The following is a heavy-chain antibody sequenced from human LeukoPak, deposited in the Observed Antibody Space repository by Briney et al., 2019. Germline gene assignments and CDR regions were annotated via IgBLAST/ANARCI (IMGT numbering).Heavy chain of an antibody. V-gene: IGHV4-39*01. Sequence: PSETLSLTCTVSGGSISSSSYYWGWIRQPPGKGLEWIGSIYYSGSTYYNPSLKSRVTISVDTSKNQFSLKLSSVTAADTAVYYCASTDTAMGPDAFDIWGQGTMVTVSS. CDR3: ASTDTAMGPDAFDI. D-gene: IGHD5-18*01. J-gene: IGHJ3*02. CDR1: GGSISSSSYY. CDR2: IYYSGST.